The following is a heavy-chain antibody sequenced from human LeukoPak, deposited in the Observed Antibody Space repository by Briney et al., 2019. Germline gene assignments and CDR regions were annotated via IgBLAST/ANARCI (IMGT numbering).Heavy chain of an antibody. CDR3: AKGSHSSGYSSFDY. CDR1: GFTFSSYD. Sequence: GGSLRLSCAASGFTFSSYDMSWVRQAPGKGLEWVSGTSGGGVTTYYADSVKGRFTISRDNSKNALYLQMNGLRAEDTAVYYCAKGSHSSGYSSFDYWGQGTLVTVSS. CDR2: TSGGGVTT. D-gene: IGHD6-19*01. J-gene: IGHJ4*02. V-gene: IGHV3-23*01.